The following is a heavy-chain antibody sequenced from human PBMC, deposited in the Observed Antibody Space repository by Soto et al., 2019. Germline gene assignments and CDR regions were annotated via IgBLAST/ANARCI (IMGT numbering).Heavy chain of an antibody. CDR3: AREMWTRSGPQNFFDY. Sequence: VKVSCKSSGYSFTSYGVCWVRQVPGQGLEWMGYISPNSGYTTYAQNLRGRVTMTTDTSTSTVYMELRSLRSDDTAVYYCAREMWTRSGPQNFFDYWGQGALVTVSS. D-gene: IGHD6-25*01. V-gene: IGHV1-18*04. CDR1: GYSFTSYG. J-gene: IGHJ4*02. CDR2: ISPNSGYT.